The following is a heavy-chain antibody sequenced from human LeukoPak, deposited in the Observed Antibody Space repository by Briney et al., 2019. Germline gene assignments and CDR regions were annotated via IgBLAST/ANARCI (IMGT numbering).Heavy chain of an antibody. CDR1: GYSISSGYY. CDR2: ISHSGNT. J-gene: IGHJ5*02. V-gene: IGHV4-38-2*02. CDR3: ARGLAA. Sequence: SETLSLTCTVSGYSISSGYYWGWIRPPPGKGLEWIGTISHSGNTYYNPSLKSRVTISVDTSKNQFSLKLISLTAADTAVYYCARGLAAWGQGTLVTVSS.